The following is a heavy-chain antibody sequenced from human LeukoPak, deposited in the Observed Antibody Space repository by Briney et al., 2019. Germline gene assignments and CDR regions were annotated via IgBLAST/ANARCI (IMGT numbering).Heavy chain of an antibody. CDR2: INSDGSST. CDR1: GFTFSSYW. CDR3: ARDRMGVDYYDSSGYCFDY. V-gene: IGHV3-74*01. Sequence: GGSLRLSCAASGFTFSSYWMHWVRQAPGKGLVWVSRINSDGSSTSYADSVKGRFTISRDNAKNTLYLQMNSLRAEDTAVYYCARDRMGVDYYDSSGYCFDYWGQGTLVTVSS. D-gene: IGHD3-22*01. J-gene: IGHJ4*02.